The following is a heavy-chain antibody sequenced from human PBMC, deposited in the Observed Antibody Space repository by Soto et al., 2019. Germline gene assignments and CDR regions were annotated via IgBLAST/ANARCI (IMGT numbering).Heavy chain of an antibody. V-gene: IGHV4-31*03. CDR3: AKRYYDSSGYVAFDI. CDR2: IYYSGST. D-gene: IGHD3-22*01. J-gene: IGHJ3*02. Sequence: TLSLTCTVSGGSISSGGYYWSWIRQHPGKGLEWIGYIYYSGSTYYNPSLKSRVTISVDTSKNQFSLKLSSVTAADTAVYYCAKRYYDSSGYVAFDIWGQGTMVTVSS. CDR1: GGSISSGGYY.